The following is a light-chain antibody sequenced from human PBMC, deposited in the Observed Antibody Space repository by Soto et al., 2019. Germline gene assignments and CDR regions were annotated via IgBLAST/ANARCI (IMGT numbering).Light chain of an antibody. CDR3: QQYGSSEIT. CDR1: QSVSSN. Sequence: EIVMTQSPATLSVSPGERATLSCRASQSVSSNLAWYQQKPGQAPRLLIYGASNRATGIPDRFSGSGSGTDFTLNISRMEPEDFAVYYCQQYGSSEITFGPGTRLEIK. CDR2: GAS. V-gene: IGKV3-20*01. J-gene: IGKJ5*01.